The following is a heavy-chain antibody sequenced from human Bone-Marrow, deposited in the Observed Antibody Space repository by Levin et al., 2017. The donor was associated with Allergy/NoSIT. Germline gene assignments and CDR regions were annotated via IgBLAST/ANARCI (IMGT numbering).Heavy chain of an antibody. CDR2: ISSSSSYI. D-gene: IGHD6-6*01. Sequence: LSLPCAASGFTFRSYSMNWVRQAPGKGLEWVSSISSSSSYIYYADSVKGRFTISRDNAKNSLYLQMNSLRAEDTAVYYCAREKIAAPNWFDPWGQGTLVTVSS. CDR1: GFTFRSYS. J-gene: IGHJ5*02. V-gene: IGHV3-21*01. CDR3: AREKIAAPNWFDP.